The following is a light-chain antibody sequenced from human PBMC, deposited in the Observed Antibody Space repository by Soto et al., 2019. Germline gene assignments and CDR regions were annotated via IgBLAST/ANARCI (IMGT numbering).Light chain of an antibody. Sequence: QSVLTQPPSVSAAPGQKVTISCSGSSSNIGNNHVSWYQQFPGTAPKLLIYDNNNRPSEIPDRFSGSTYGTSATLGITGRQTGDEADYYCGAWDTSLSLVVFGEGTKLTVL. CDR2: DNN. J-gene: IGLJ2*01. V-gene: IGLV1-51*01. CDR1: SSNIGNNH. CDR3: GAWDTSLSLVV.